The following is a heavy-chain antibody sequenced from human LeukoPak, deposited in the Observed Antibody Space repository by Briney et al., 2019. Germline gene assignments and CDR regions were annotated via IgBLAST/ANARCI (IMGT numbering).Heavy chain of an antibody. CDR2: IYSGGCT. V-gene: IGHV3-66*02. CDR3: ARGDHYYYYMDV. D-gene: IGHD1-26*01. Sequence: GGSLRLSCAASGFTVSSNYMSWVRQAPGKGLEWVSVIYSGGCTYYADSVKGRFTISRDNSKNTLYLQMNSLRAEDTAVYYCARGDHYYYYMDVWGKGTTVTVSS. CDR1: GFTVSSNY. J-gene: IGHJ6*03.